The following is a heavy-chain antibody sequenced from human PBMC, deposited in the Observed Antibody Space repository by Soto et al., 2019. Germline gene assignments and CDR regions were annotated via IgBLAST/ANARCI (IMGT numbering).Heavy chain of an antibody. J-gene: IGHJ4*02. CDR2: IKSKTDGGTT. V-gene: IGHV3-15*01. CDR1: GFTFSNAW. Sequence: EVQLVESGGGLVKPGGSLRLSCAASGFTFSNAWMSWVRQAPGKGLEWVGRIKSKTDGGTTDYAAPVKGRFTISRDDSKNTLYLQMNSLKTEDTAVYYCTSGVSRVGARGYWGQGTLVTVSS. CDR3: TSGVSRVGARGY. D-gene: IGHD1-26*01.